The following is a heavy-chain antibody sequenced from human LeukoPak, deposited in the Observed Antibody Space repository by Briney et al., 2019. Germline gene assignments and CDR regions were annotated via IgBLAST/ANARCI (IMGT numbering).Heavy chain of an antibody. Sequence: GGSLRLSCAASGFTFSSYSMNWVRQAPGKGLEWVSSISSSSSYIYYADSVKGRFTVSRDNSKNTLYLQMNSLRAEDTAVYYCAKDQAYGSGSFASHYYYMDVWGKGTTVTISS. V-gene: IGHV3-21*01. CDR2: ISSSSSYI. J-gene: IGHJ6*03. CDR3: AKDQAYGSGSFASHYYYMDV. D-gene: IGHD3-10*01. CDR1: GFTFSSYS.